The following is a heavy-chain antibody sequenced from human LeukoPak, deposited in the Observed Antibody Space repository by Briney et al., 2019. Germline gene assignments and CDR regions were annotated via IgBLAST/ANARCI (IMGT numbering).Heavy chain of an antibody. CDR1: GFTFSSYA. CDR3: ATGPMVNIFEY. J-gene: IGHJ4*01. CDR2: ISGSGGST. Sequence: GGSLRLSCAASGFTFSSYAMSWVRQAPGKGLEWVSAISGSGGSTYYADSVKGRFTISRDNSKNTLYLQMNRLRAEDTAVYFCATGPMVNIFEYWGQGTLVTVSS. V-gene: IGHV3-23*01. D-gene: IGHD3-10*01.